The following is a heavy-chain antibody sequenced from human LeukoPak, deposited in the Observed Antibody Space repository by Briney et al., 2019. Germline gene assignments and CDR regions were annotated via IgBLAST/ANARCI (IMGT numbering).Heavy chain of an antibody. CDR3: TTTGYSSGLYPT. J-gene: IGHJ5*02. D-gene: IGHD6-19*01. Sequence: PGGSLRLTCAASGFTFSNAWMSWVRQAPGKGLEGVGRIKSKTDGGTTDYAAPVKGRFTISRDDSRNTLYLQMNSLKTEDTAVYYCTTTGYSSGLYPTWGQGTLVTVSS. CDR2: IKSKTDGGTT. CDR1: GFTFSNAW. V-gene: IGHV3-15*01.